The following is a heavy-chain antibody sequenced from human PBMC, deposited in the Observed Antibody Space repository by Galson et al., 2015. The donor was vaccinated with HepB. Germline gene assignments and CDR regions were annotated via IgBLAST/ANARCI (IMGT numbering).Heavy chain of an antibody. CDR1: GFTFSGSA. CDR3: SRQGDLVGYSSA. V-gene: IGHV3-73*01. Sequence: SLRLSCAASGFTFSGSAIHWVRQTSRKGLEWVGRIGSKATNYATAYTASMKGRFTISRDDSKNTAFLQMNSLKTEDTAVYYCSRQGDLVGYSSAWGQGTLVTVSS. D-gene: IGHD6-19*01. J-gene: IGHJ5*02. CDR2: IGSKATNYAT.